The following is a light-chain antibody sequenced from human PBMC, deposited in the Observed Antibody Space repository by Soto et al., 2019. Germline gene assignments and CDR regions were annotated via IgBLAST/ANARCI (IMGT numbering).Light chain of an antibody. CDR1: QDIRNY. CDR3: QEYNIAPLT. V-gene: IGKV1-27*01. Sequence: DIQMTQSPSSLSASVGDRVTISCRASQDIRNYLAWYQQKPGKVPRLLISGASTLQSGVPSRISGSGSGTDFTLTISSLQPEDVATYYCQEYNIAPLTFGGGTKVDIK. CDR2: GAS. J-gene: IGKJ4*01.